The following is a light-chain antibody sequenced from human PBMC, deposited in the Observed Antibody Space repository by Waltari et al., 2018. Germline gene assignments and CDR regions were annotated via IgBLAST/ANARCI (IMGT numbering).Light chain of an antibody. Sequence: EIVLTQSPATLSVSLGERATLSCRASQSVSNYLAWYQQKPGQAPRLLIYETSNRASGIPARFSGSGSGTDFTLTISSLEPEDFAVYYCQLLVNWPLFTFGPGTKVDIK. V-gene: IGKV3-11*01. CDR3: QLLVNWPLFT. CDR1: QSVSNY. J-gene: IGKJ3*01. CDR2: ETS.